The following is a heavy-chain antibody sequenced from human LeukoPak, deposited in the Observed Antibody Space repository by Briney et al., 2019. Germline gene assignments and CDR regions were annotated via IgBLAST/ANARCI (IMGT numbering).Heavy chain of an antibody. CDR1: GYTFTGYY. V-gene: IGHV1-2*06. CDR2: INPNSGGT. J-gene: IGHJ4*02. D-gene: IGHD6-19*01. Sequence: GASVKVSCKASGYTFTGYYMHWVQQAPGQGLEWMGRINPNSGGTNYAQKFQGRVTMTRDTSISTAYMELSRLRSDDTAVYYCARVEVGGWYYFDYWGQGTLVTVSS. CDR3: ARVEVGGWYYFDY.